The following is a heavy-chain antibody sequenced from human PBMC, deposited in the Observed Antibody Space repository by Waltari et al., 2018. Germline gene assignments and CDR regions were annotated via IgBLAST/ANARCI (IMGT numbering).Heavy chain of an antibody. CDR1: GYTFTSYD. D-gene: IGHD3-10*01. CDR3: ASQIYGSSNNWFDP. J-gene: IGHJ5*02. CDR2: RNPNSGNT. V-gene: IGHV1-8*01. Sequence: QVQLVQSGAEVKKPGASVKVSCKASGYTFTSYDINWVRQATGQGLEWMGWRNPNSGNTGYAQKFQGRVTMTRNTSISTAYMELSSLRSEDTAVYYCASQIYGSSNNWFDPWGQGTLVTVSS.